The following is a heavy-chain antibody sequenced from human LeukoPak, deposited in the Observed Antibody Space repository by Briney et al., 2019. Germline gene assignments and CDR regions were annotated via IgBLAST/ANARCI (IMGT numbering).Heavy chain of an antibody. CDR2: ISAYNGNT. Sequence: ASAKVSCKASGYTFTSYGISWVRQAPGQGLEWMGWISAYNGNTNYAQKLQGRVTMTTDTSTSTAYMELRSLRSDDTAVYYCARPRYDFWSGYYQYYFDYWGQGTLVTVPS. CDR3: ARPRYDFWSGYYQYYFDY. V-gene: IGHV1-18*01. J-gene: IGHJ4*02. D-gene: IGHD3-3*01. CDR1: GYTFTSYG.